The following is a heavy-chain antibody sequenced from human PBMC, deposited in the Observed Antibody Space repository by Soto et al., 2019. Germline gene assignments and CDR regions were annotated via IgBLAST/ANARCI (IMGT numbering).Heavy chain of an antibody. CDR1: GFTFTSSA. Sequence: PVKLSGKATGFTFTSSAVQWVRQARGQRLEWIGLIVVGSGNTNYAQKFQERVTITRDMSTSTAYMELSSLRSEDTAVYYCAAPLPDYGVGVYYYWGQ. J-gene: IGHJ4*01. D-gene: IGHD4-17*01. CDR3: AAPLPDYGVGVYYY. V-gene: IGHV1-58*01. CDR2: IVVGSGNT.